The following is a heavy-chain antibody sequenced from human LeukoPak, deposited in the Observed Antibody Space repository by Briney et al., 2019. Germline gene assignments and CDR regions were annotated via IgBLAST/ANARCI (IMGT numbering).Heavy chain of an antibody. CDR3: ARHPYYYDSSGYLYTAFDI. D-gene: IGHD3-22*01. V-gene: IGHV3-30*04. J-gene: IGHJ3*02. CDR1: GFTFSSYA. Sequence: GGSLRLSCAASGFTFSSYAMHWVRQAPGKGLEWVAVISYDGSNKYYADSVKGRFTISRDNSKNTLYLQMNSLRAEDTAVYYCARHPYYYDSSGYLYTAFDIWGQGTMVTVSS. CDR2: ISYDGSNK.